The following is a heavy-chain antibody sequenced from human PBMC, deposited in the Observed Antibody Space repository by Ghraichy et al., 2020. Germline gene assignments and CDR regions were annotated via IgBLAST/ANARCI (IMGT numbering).Heavy chain of an antibody. D-gene: IGHD3/OR15-3a*01. CDR1: GASITSHD. CDR2: VSKTETT. V-gene: IGHV4-59*11. J-gene: IGHJ5*02. Sequence: ESLNISCTVSGASITSHDWSWIRQPPGKRLEWIGYVSKTETTNYNPSLRSRLTMALDKSKSQVSLRLTSVTAADTAVYFCSRDNEGTAWGQGVLVTVSS. CDR3: SRDNEGTA.